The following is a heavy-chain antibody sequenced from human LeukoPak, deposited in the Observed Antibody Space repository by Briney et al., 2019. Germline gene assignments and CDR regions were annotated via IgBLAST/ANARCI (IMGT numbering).Heavy chain of an antibody. CDR2: IYIGGGT. CDR3: AREISRFGI. D-gene: IGHD3-16*01. V-gene: IGHV3-66*01. J-gene: IGHJ4*02. CDR1: GFTVSSNY. Sequence: PGGPLRLSCAASGFTVSSNYMSWVRQAPGKGLEWVSSIYIGGGTYYADSVKGRFTISRDNPNNTLYLQMHSLRAEDTAGYYCAREISRFGIWGQGTLVTVSS.